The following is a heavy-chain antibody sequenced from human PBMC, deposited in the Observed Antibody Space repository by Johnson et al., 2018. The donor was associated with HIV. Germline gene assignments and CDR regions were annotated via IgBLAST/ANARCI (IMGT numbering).Heavy chain of an antibody. CDR1: GFTFSSYA. D-gene: IGHD1-26*01. V-gene: IGHV3-30*04. CDR3: ARQWADAFDI. CDR2: ISYDGSNK. J-gene: IGHJ3*02. Sequence: QVQLVESGGGVVQPGRSLRLSCAASGFTFSSYAMHCVRQAPGKGLEWVAVISYDGSNKYYADSVKGRFTISRDNSKNTLYLQMNSLRAEDTAVYYCARQWADAFDIWGQGTMVTVSS.